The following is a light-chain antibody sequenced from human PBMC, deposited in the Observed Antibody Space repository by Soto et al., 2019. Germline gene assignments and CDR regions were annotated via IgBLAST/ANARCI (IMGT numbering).Light chain of an antibody. Sequence: IVMTQSPATLSVSPGERATLSCRASQSVSSNLAWYQQKPGQAPRLLIYDASTRATGIPARFSGSGSGTDFTLTISYLEPEDFAVYYCLQRSDWPITFGQGTRLEVK. CDR1: QSVSSN. CDR3: LQRSDWPIT. V-gene: IGKV3-11*01. CDR2: DAS. J-gene: IGKJ5*01.